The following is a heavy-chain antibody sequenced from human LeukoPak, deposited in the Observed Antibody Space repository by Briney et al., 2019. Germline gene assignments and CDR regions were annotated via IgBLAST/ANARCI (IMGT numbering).Heavy chain of an antibody. CDR3: ARAAGWYYGDFDY. CDR2: IYHSGST. J-gene: IGHJ4*02. V-gene: IGHV4-4*02. Sequence: SETLSLTCAVSGDSISSSQWWSWVRQPPGKGLEWIGEIYHSGSTNYNPSLKSRVTISVDTSKNQFSLKLSSVTAADTAVYYCARAAGWYYGDFDYWGQGTLVTVSS. CDR1: GDSISSSQW. D-gene: IGHD4-17*01.